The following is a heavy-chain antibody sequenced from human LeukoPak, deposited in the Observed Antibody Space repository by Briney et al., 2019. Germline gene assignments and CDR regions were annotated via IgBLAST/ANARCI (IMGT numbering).Heavy chain of an antibody. Sequence: GASVKVSCKSSVYTFTSYDINWGRQATGQGLEWVGWGNPNSGNTGYAQKFQGRVTMTRNTSISTAYMELSSLRSEDTAVYYCARIGDHGGNSMPFDYWGQGTLVTVSS. D-gene: IGHD4-23*01. V-gene: IGHV1-8*01. CDR3: ARIGDHGGNSMPFDY. CDR1: VYTFTSYD. J-gene: IGHJ4*02. CDR2: GNPNSGNT.